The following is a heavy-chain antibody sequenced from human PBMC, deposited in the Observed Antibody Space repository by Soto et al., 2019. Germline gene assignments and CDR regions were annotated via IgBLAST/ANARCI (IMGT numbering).Heavy chain of an antibody. CDR2: IYYSGST. Sequence: TSETLSLTCTVSGGSISPYYWSWVRQTPGNGLVWIAYIYYSGSTNYNPSLKSRVTISVDTSKNQCSLKLSSVTAADTAVYYCARASYYSDSFGYFLDSWGQGTMVTVSS. V-gene: IGHV4-59*01. CDR1: GGSISPYY. J-gene: IGHJ4*02. CDR3: ARASYYSDSFGYFLDS. D-gene: IGHD3-22*01.